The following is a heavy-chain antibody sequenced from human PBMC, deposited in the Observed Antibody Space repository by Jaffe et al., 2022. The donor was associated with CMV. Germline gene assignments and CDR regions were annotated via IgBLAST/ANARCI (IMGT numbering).Heavy chain of an antibody. D-gene: IGHD3-22*01. J-gene: IGHJ6*02. V-gene: IGHV1-18*01. CDR3: ARAYYYDTSGYSVLNYYYYFYGMDV. Sequence: QVLLVQSGAEVKKPGASVKVSCKASGYTFTNYGITWVRQAPGQGLEWMGWISPYNGNTHYAQKFQGRVTVTADTPTSTVYMDLGSLRSDDTAVYFCARAYYYDTSGYSVLNYYYYFYGMDVWGQGTTVTV. CDR1: GYTFTNYG. CDR2: ISPYNGNT.